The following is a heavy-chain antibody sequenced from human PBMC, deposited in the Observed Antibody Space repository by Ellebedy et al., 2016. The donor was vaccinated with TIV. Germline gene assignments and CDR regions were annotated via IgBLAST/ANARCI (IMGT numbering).Heavy chain of an antibody. CDR2: IYTSGST. CDR1: GGSISSYY. D-gene: IGHD3-3*01. CDR3: ARDRPRIFGVEPDAFDI. J-gene: IGHJ3*02. V-gene: IGHV4-4*07. Sequence: SETLSLTXTVSGGSISSYYWSWIRQPAGKGLEWIGRIYTSGSTNYNPSLKSRVTMSVDTSKNQFSLKLSSVTAADTAVYYCARDRPRIFGVEPDAFDIWGQGTMVTVSS.